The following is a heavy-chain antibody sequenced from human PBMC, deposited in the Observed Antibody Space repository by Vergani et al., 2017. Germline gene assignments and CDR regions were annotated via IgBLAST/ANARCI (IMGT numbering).Heavy chain of an antibody. V-gene: IGHV5-51*01. CDR3: ARPHCSSTSCSYHDAVDI. Sequence: EVQLVQSGAEVKKPGESLKISCKGSGSSFTSYWIGWVGQMPGKGLEWMGIIYPGDSDTRYSPPFQGQVTISADKSISTAYLQWSSLKDSDTAMYYCARPHCSSTSCSYHDAVDIWGQGTMVTVSS. J-gene: IGHJ3*02. CDR2: IYPGDSDT. CDR1: GSSFTSYW. D-gene: IGHD2-2*01.